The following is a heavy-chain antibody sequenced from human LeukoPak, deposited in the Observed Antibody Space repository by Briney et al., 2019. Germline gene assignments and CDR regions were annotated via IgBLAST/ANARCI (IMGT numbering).Heavy chain of an antibody. CDR2: INPSGGST. V-gene: IGHV1-46*01. J-gene: IGHJ3*02. CDR1: GYTFTNYG. D-gene: IGHD2-15*01. Sequence: ASVKVSCKASGYTFTNYGISWVRQAPGQGLEWMGIINPSGGSTSYAQKFQSRVTMTRDTSTSTVYMELSSLRSEDTAVYYCARDRAAYDAFDIWGQGTMVTVSS. CDR3: ARDRAAYDAFDI.